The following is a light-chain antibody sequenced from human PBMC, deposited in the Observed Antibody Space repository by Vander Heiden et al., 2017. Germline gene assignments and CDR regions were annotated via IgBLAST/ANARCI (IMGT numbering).Light chain of an antibody. V-gene: IGLV2-11*01. CDR3: CSYAGSDTYV. CDR1: YSDFGGYTY. J-gene: IGLJ1*01. Sequence: QSVTISCTGTYSDFGGYTYVSWYQQHPGKAPKFMIYDVNKRPSGVPDRFSGSKSGNTASLTISGLQAEDEADYYCCSYAGSDTYVFGIGTKVTVL. CDR2: DVN.